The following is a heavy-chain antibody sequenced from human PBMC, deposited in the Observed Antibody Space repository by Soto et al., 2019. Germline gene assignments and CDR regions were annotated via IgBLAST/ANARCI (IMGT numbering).Heavy chain of an antibody. J-gene: IGHJ6*02. Sequence: QVQLVQSGAEVKKPGASVKVSCKASGYTFTSYYMHWVRQAPGQGLEWMGIINPSGGSTSYAQKFQGRVTMTRDTSTSTVYMELSSLRSEDTAVYYCARDSSLSSGYSTYYYYYGMDVWGQGTTVTVSS. CDR2: INPSGGST. V-gene: IGHV1-46*01. CDR3: ARDSSLSSGYSTYYYYYGMDV. CDR1: GYTFTSYY. D-gene: IGHD3-22*01.